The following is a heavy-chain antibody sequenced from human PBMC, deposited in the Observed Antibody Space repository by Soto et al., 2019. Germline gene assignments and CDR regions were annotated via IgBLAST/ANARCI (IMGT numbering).Heavy chain of an antibody. Sequence: VGSLRLSCAASGFTFSDYYMSWIRQAPGKGLEWVSYISSSSSYTNYADSVKGRFTISRDNAKNSLYLQMNSLRAEDTAVYYCARVLFTMIAFDYWGQGTLVTVSS. CDR3: ARVLFTMIAFDY. D-gene: IGHD3-22*01. V-gene: IGHV3-11*06. CDR1: GFTFSDYY. CDR2: ISSSSSYT. J-gene: IGHJ4*02.